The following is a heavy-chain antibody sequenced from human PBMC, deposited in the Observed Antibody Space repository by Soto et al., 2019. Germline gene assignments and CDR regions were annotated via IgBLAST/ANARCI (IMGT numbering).Heavy chain of an antibody. CDR1: GGSISSYY. J-gene: IGHJ5*02. CDR3: ARWYYVILTGYYFHEYNWFDP. CDR2: IYYSGST. Sequence: PSETLSLTCTVSGGSISSYYWSWIRQPPGKGLEWIGYIYYSGSTNYNPSLKSRVTISVDTSKNQFSLKLSSVTAADTAVYYCARWYYVILTGYYFHEYNWFDPWGQGTLVTVSS. D-gene: IGHD3-9*01. V-gene: IGHV4-59*01.